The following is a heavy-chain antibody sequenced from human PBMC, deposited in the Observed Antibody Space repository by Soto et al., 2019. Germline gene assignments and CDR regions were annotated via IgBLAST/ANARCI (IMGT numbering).Heavy chain of an antibody. D-gene: IGHD6-6*01. J-gene: IGHJ5*02. V-gene: IGHV4-30-2*01. CDR2: IYHSGST. Sequence: QLQLQESGSGLVKPSQTLSLTCAVSGGSISSGGYSWSWIRQPPGNGLEWIGYIYHSGSTYYNPSPKSRVTISVGRSQNQFVLKLRLVNAAGHAVFSCARVPYPWGQGTLGTLSS. CDR3: ARVPYP. CDR1: GGSISSGGYS.